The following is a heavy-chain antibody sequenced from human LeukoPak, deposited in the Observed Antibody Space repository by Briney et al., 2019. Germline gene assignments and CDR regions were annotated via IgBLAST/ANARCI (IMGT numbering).Heavy chain of an antibody. CDR2: ISFTGDST. CDR3: ARKTGSWYDY. J-gene: IGHJ4*02. Sequence: GGSLRLSCSASGLTFSSHVMHWVRQAPGKGLECVSAISFTGDSTYYADSVKGRFTISRDNSKNTLYLQMSSLTTDDTAVYYCARKTGSWYDYWGQGTPGHRLL. D-gene: IGHD6-13*01. CDR1: GLTFSSHV. V-gene: IGHV3-64D*09.